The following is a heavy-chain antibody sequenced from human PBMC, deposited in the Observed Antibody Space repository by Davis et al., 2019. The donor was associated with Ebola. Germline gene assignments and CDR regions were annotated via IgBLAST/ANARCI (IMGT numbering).Heavy chain of an antibody. CDR3: ARAGFDEVLDY. Sequence: PGGSLRLSCAASGFTFNRYWMSWVRQAPGKGLEWVANIDEDGSGKRYVDSVKGRFTISRDNSENTLYLQMNSLTADDTSVYYCARAGFDEVLDYWGQGTPVTVSS. D-gene: IGHD3-3*01. CDR1: GFTFNRYW. CDR2: IDEDGSGK. V-gene: IGHV3-7*04. J-gene: IGHJ4*02.